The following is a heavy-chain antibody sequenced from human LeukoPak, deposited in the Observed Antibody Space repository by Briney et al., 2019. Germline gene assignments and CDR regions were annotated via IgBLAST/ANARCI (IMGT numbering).Heavy chain of an antibody. V-gene: IGHV1-3*03. CDR1: GYTFTNYA. J-gene: IGHJ4*02. CDR3: ARDLMGWDLHYFDY. D-gene: IGHD1-26*01. CDR2: INPGNGDT. Sequence: ASVKVSCKASGYTFTNYAMHWVRQAPGQRPEWMGWINPGNGDTKYSQELQDRVTITRDTSATTAYMELSRLTSDDMAVYYCARDLMGWDLHYFDYWGQGTLVTVSS.